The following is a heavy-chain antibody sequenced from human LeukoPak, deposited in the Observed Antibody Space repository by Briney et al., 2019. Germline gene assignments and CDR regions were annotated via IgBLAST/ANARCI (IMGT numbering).Heavy chain of an antibody. Sequence: QPGGSLRLSCAASGFTFSSYWMHWVRHAPGKGLVWVSRIISDGSSTSYADSVKGRFTISRDNAKNTLYLQMNSLRAEDTAVYYCARDPRNYGIDYWGQGTLVTVSS. CDR1: GFTFSSYW. CDR2: IISDGSST. J-gene: IGHJ4*02. V-gene: IGHV3-74*01. D-gene: IGHD1-7*01. CDR3: ARDPRNYGIDY.